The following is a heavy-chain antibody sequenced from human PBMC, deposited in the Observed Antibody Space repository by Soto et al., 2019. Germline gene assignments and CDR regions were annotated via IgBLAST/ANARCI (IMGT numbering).Heavy chain of an antibody. CDR2: IYSGGGT. J-gene: IGHJ4*02. D-gene: IGHD3-3*01. V-gene: IGHV3-53*01. CDR1: GFTVTSGS. Sequence: EVQLVESGGGLIQPGGSLRLSCAASGFTVTSGSMSWVRQAPGRGLEWVSVIYSGGGTYYAGSVRGRFTISRDNSKNTLCLQMNSLRAEDTAVYYCARGPPGVEVTAPYSWGQGTLVTVSS. CDR3: ARGPPGVEVTAPYS.